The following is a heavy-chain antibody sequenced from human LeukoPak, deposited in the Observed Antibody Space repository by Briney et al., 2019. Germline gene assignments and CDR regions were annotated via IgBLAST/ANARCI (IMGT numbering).Heavy chain of an antibody. V-gene: IGHV3-21*01. CDR1: GFTFSSYS. D-gene: IGHD3-9*01. CDR2: ISSSSSYI. CDR3: VRGSAVRYFDWLLSAFDY. J-gene: IGHJ4*02. Sequence: PGGSLRLSCAASGFTFSSYSMNWVRQAPGKGLEWVSSISSSSSYIYYADSVKGRFTISRDNAKNSLYLQMNSLRAEDTAVYYCVRGSAVRYFDWLLSAFDYWGQGTLVTVSS.